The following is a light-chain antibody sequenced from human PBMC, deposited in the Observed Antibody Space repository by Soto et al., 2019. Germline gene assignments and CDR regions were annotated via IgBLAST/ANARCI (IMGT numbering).Light chain of an antibody. V-gene: IGKV3-15*01. J-gene: IGKJ4*01. CDR3: QQYNNWPPLT. CDR2: GAS. Sequence: EIVMTQSPSTLSVSPGDTATLSCRASQSVSSNLAWYQQKPGQAPRRLIYGASSRATGIPARFSGSGSGTEFTLTISSLQSEDFAVYYCQQYNNWPPLTFGGGTKVEIK. CDR1: QSVSSN.